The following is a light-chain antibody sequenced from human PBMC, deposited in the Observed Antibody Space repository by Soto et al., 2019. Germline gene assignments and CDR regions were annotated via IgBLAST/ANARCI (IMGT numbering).Light chain of an antibody. V-gene: IGKV1-39*01. J-gene: IGKJ3*01. CDR1: QSISSY. Sequence: DIQMTQSPSSLSASVGDRVTITCRASQSISSYLNWYQQKPGKAPKLLIYAASSLQSGVPSRFSGSGSVTDFTLTISSLQPEDFATYYCQQSYSTLEVTFGPGTKVDIK. CDR3: QQSYSTLEVT. CDR2: AAS.